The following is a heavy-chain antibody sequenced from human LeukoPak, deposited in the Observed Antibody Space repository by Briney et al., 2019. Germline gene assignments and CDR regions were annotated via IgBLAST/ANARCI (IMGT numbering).Heavy chain of an antibody. Sequence: PSETLSLTCTVSGGSIYTGDYYWAWIRQPPGEALEWIGSLFYSGNMYYSPSLKSRVTMSVDTSKNQFSLNLSSLTAADTAVYYCARENIVSTRDFDSWGRGAQVTVSS. V-gene: IGHV4-39*07. CDR2: LFYSGNM. D-gene: IGHD5/OR15-5a*01. J-gene: IGHJ4*02. CDR3: ARENIVSTRDFDS. CDR1: GGSIYTGDYY.